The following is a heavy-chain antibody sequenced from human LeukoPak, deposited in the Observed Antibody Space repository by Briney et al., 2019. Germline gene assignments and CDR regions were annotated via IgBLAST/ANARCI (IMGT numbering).Heavy chain of an antibody. J-gene: IGHJ4*02. CDR1: VGSISSSTYY. V-gene: IGHV4-39*07. CDR2: FYYSGST. CDR3: ASGGSGYSSSWNYYFDY. Sequence: SETLSLTCTVSVGSISSSTYYWGWIRQPPGKGLEWLGNFYYSGSTYYKPSLKSRVTISVDTSKNQFSLKLSSVTAADTAVYYCASGGSGYSSSWNYYFDYWGQGTLVTVSS. D-gene: IGHD6-13*01.